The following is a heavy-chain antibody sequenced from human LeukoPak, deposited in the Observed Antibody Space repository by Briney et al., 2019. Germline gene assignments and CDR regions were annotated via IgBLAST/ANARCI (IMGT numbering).Heavy chain of an antibody. CDR3: ATGALVYSSSWFRPDYYYYGMDV. Sequence: ASVKVSCKASGYTFTSYGISWVRQAPGQGLEWMGWISAYNGNTNYAQKLQGRVTMTTDTSTSTAYMELRSLRSDDTAVYYCATGALVYSSSWFRPDYYYYGMDVWGQGTTVTVSS. CDR1: GYTFTSYG. V-gene: IGHV1-18*01. J-gene: IGHJ6*02. D-gene: IGHD6-13*01. CDR2: ISAYNGNT.